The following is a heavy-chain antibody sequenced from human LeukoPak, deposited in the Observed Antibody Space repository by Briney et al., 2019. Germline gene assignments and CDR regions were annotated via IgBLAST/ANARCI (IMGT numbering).Heavy chain of an antibody. V-gene: IGHV3-30*14. CDR1: GFTFSTYP. J-gene: IGHJ4*02. CDR3: ARVHDTTGYYHYFDS. CDR2: ISHHGSNE. Sequence: GGSLRLSCEASGFTFSTYPMHWVRQAPDKGLEWVAMISHHGSNEYYADSVKGRFTISRDNSKNTLYLQMNNPRVEDTAIYYCARVHDTTGYYHYFDSWGQGTLVTVCS. D-gene: IGHD3-9*01.